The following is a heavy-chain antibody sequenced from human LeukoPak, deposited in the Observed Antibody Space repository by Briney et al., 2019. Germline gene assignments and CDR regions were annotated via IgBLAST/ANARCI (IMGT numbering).Heavy chain of an antibody. J-gene: IGHJ4*02. CDR1: GASVSSNSYH. V-gene: IGHV4-61*03. D-gene: IGHD3-16*01. CDR3: ATYYVGAGGRGH. Sequence: SETLSLTCTVSGASVSSNSYHWSWIRQAPGKGLEWIGHSGNSDYKPSLKSRITMSTDTSNNRFSLNPVSVTAADTAVYYCATYYVGAGGRGHWGPGTLVTVSS. CDR2: HSGNS.